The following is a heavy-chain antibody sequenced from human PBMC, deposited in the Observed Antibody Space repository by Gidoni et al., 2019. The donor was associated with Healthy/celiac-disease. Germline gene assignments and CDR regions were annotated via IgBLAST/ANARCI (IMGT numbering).Heavy chain of an antibody. V-gene: IGHV3-64D*06. Sequence: EVQLVESGGGLVQPGGSLSLTCSDSGSTFSSYAIHWLRQAPGKGLEYVSAISSNGGSTYYADSVKGRFTISRDNSKNTLYLQMSCLGADDTAVYYCVKDCSSWPVEYFQHWGQVTLVTVSS. CDR1: GSTFSSYA. CDR2: ISSNGGST. J-gene: IGHJ1*01. CDR3: VKDCSSWPVEYFQH. D-gene: IGHD6-13*01.